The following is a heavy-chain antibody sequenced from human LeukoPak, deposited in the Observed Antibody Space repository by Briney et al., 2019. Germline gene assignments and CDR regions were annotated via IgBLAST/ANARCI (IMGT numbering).Heavy chain of an antibody. V-gene: IGHV1-2*02. CDR3: ARDQNTASATAFNWFDP. D-gene: IGHD5-18*01. Sequence: ASVTVSFKASGYTFTGYYMHWVRQAPGQGLEWMGWINPNSGGTNYAQKFQGRVTMTRDTSISTAYMELSRLRSDDTAVYYCARDQNTASATAFNWFDPWGQGTLVTVSS. J-gene: IGHJ5*02. CDR1: GYTFTGYY. CDR2: INPNSGGT.